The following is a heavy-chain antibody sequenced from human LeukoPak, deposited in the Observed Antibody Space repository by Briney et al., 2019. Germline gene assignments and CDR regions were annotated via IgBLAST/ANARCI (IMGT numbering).Heavy chain of an antibody. D-gene: IGHD3-10*01. CDR3: AKDLDALVRGVAYN. CDR2: ISGSGGST. Sequence: GGSLRLSCVASGFTFSSYAMSWVRQAPGKGLEWVSTISGSGGSTNYADSVKGRFTISRDTSKNTLYLQMNSLRAEDTAEYYCAKDLDALVRGVAYNWGQGALVTVSS. CDR1: GFTFSSYA. J-gene: IGHJ4*02. V-gene: IGHV3-23*01.